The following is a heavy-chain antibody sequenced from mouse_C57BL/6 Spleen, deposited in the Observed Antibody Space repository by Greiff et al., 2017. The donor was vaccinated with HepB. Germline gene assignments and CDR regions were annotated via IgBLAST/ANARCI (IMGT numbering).Heavy chain of an antibody. CDR2: IDPSDSYT. Sequence: QVQLQQPGAELVMPGASVKLSCKASGYTFTSYWMHWVKQRPGQGLEWIGEIDPSDSYTNYNQKFKGKSTLTVDKSSSTAYMQLSSLTSEDSAVYYCARGGVSRDYFDYWGQGTSLTVSS. V-gene: IGHV1-69*01. J-gene: IGHJ2*02. CDR3: ARGGVSRDYFDY. CDR1: GYTFTSYW. D-gene: IGHD3-3*01.